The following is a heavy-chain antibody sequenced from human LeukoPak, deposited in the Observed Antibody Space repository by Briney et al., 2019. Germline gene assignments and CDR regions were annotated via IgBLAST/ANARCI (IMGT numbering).Heavy chain of an antibody. D-gene: IGHD3-10*01. CDR3: AREYLVQGVIFYYYYMDV. Sequence: EASVKVSRKASGYTFTSYDINWVRQATGQGLEWMGWMNPNSGNTGYAQKFQGRVTMTRNTSISTAYMELSSLRSEDTAVYYCAREYLVQGVIFYYYYMDVWGKGTTVTVSS. V-gene: IGHV1-8*01. CDR1: GYTFTSYD. CDR2: MNPNSGNT. J-gene: IGHJ6*03.